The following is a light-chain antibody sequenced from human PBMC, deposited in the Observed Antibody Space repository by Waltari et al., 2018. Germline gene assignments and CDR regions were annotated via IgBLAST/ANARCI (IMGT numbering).Light chain of an antibody. J-gene: IGKJ1*01. V-gene: IGKV1-5*03. CDR1: QSISNW. CDR3: QQYDTFQWT. CDR2: KTS. Sequence: DIQMTQSPSSLSASVGDRVTLTFRASQSISNWLAWYQHKPGKAPNLLIYKTSSLESGVPSRFSGSGSGTEFTLTIASLQPDDSATYYCQQYDTFQWTFGQGTKVEIK.